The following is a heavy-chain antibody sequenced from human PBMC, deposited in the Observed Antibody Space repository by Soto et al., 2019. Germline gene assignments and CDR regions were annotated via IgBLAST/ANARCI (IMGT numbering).Heavy chain of an antibody. V-gene: IGHV3-66*01. D-gene: IGHD2-15*01. J-gene: IGHJ6*03. CDR3: ARPAVLCSGRRCYGLPLDV. CDR1: GFSVSSKY. Sequence: GGSLRLSCAASGFSVSSKYMSWVRQAPGKGLEWVSLIQSGGPTYYADSVKGRFTISRDTSENTVHLQMDSLRAEDTAVYYCARPAVLCSGRRCYGLPLDVQGKGTTVTVSS. CDR2: IQSGGPT.